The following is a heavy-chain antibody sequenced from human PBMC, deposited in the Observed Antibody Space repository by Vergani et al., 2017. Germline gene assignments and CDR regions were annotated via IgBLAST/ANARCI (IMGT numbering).Heavy chain of an antibody. V-gene: IGHV4-39*01. CDR1: GASIRSSNSY. J-gene: IGHJ5*02. Sequence: QLQLQESGPGLVKPSATLSLTCSVSGASIRSSNSYWGWIRQPPGKGLEWIASIYYSGSTYYNPSLKSRVTISVDTSKNQFPLKLSSVTAADTAVYFCARHSTVEWLVKLGWIDPWGQGILVTVSS. CDR2: IYYSGST. D-gene: IGHD6-19*01. CDR3: ARHSTVEWLVKLGWIDP.